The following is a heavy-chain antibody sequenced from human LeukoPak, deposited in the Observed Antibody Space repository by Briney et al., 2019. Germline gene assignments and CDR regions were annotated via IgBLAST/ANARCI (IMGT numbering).Heavy chain of an antibody. D-gene: IGHD1-14*01. J-gene: IGHJ3*02. V-gene: IGHV3-23*01. CDR2: ISGSGGST. Sequence: PGGSLRLSCAASGFTFSSYAMSWVRQAPGKGLEWVSAISGSGGSTYYADSVKGRFTISRDNSKNTLYLQMNSLRAEDTAVYYCARDGPPSDPEGRVDAFDIWGQGTMVTVSS. CDR1: GFTFSSYA. CDR3: ARDGPPSDPEGRVDAFDI.